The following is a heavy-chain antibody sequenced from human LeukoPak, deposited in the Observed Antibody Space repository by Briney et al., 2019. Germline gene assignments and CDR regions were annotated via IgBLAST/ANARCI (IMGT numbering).Heavy chain of an antibody. CDR3: ARDRIRSGYSADY. Sequence: GGSLRLSCAASGFTFSSYWMSWVRQAPGKGLEWVANIKQDGSEKYYVDSVKGRFTISRDNAKNSLYPQMNSLRAEDTAVYYCARDRIRSGYSADYWGQGTLVTVSS. D-gene: IGHD3-22*01. CDR1: GFTFSSYW. V-gene: IGHV3-7*01. J-gene: IGHJ4*02. CDR2: IKQDGSEK.